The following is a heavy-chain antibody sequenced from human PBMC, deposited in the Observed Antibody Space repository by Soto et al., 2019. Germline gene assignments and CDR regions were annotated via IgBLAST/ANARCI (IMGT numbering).Heavy chain of an antibody. D-gene: IGHD6-13*01. CDR3: AREHVVAADGADWFDP. CDR2: IDYSGST. V-gene: IGHV4-31*01. J-gene: IGHJ5*02. CDR1: GTSISSGGYY. Sequence: PSEALSLTCTVSGTSISSGGYYWSWIRQHPGKGLEWIGYIDYSGSTYYNPSLKRPVTISIDTSNNQFSLKLISVTAADTAVYYCAREHVVAADGADWFDPWGQCTLVTVSS.